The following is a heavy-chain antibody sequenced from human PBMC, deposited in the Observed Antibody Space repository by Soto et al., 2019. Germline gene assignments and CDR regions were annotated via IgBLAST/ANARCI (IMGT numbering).Heavy chain of an antibody. V-gene: IGHV4-61*01. Sequence: PSETLSLTCTVSGGSVSSGSYYWSWIRQPPGKGLEWIGYIYYSGSTNYNPSLKSRVTISVDTSKNQFSLKLSSVTAADTAVYYCASIVGATGYWGQGTLVTVSS. CDR2: IYYSGST. CDR3: ASIVGATGY. CDR1: GGSVSSGSYY. J-gene: IGHJ4*02. D-gene: IGHD1-26*01.